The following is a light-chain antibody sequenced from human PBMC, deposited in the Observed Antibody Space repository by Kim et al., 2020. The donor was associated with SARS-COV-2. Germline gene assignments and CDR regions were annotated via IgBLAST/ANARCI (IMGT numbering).Light chain of an antibody. Sequence: QAVVTQEPSLTVSLGGSVTLTCASSTGAVTSGYLPNWFQQKPGQAPKTLISNTNNKHSWTPAQFSGSLLGGKAALTLSGVQPEDEAEYYCLLNSGGAWVFGGGTQLTVL. V-gene: IGLV7-43*01. CDR2: NTN. CDR3: LLNSGGAWV. CDR1: TGAVTSGYL. J-gene: IGLJ3*02.